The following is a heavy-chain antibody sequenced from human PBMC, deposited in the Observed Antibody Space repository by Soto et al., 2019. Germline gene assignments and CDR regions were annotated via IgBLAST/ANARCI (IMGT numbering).Heavy chain of an antibody. D-gene: IGHD6-13*01. CDR3: ASESIAAAGTVLFDY. CDR2: IYYSGST. V-gene: IGHV4-39*01. CDR1: GGSISSSSYY. Sequence: SETLSLTCTVSGGSISSSSYYWGWIRQPPGKGLEWIGSIYYSGSTYYNPSLKSRVTISVDTSKNQFSLKLSSVTAADTAVYYCASESIAAAGTVLFDYWGQGTLVTVSS. J-gene: IGHJ4*02.